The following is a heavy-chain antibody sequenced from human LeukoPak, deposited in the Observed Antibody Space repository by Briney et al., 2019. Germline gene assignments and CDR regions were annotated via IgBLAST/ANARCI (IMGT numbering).Heavy chain of an antibody. Sequence: SQTLSLTCAISGDSVSSNSAAWNWIRQSPSRGLEWLGRTYYRSKWYNDYAVSVKSRITINPDTSKNQFSLQLNSVTPEDTAVYYCAREGSLYSGSLTKRHFDYWGQGTLVTVSS. CDR1: GDSVSSNSAA. CDR3: AREGSLYSGSLTKRHFDY. J-gene: IGHJ4*02. V-gene: IGHV6-1*01. D-gene: IGHD1-26*01. CDR2: TYYRSKWYN.